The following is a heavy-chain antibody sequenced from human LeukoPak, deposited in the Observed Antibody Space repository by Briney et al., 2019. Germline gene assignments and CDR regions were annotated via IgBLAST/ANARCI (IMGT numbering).Heavy chain of an antibody. CDR1: GFTFSRYS. D-gene: IGHD2-21*01. J-gene: IGHJ6*03. CDR2: TSSSRSNI. Sequence: GGSLRLSCAASGFTFSRYSMNWLRRAPGKGMEWVSSTSSSRSNIYSADSVKGRFSISRDNAKNSLYLQMNSLRAEDTAVYYCARGCGGDCYYYMDVWGKGTTVIVSS. CDR3: ARGCGGDCYYYMDV. V-gene: IGHV3-21*01.